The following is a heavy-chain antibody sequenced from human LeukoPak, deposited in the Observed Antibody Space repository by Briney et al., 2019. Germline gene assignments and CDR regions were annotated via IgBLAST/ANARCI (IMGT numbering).Heavy chain of an antibody. J-gene: IGHJ4*02. CDR1: GGSISSSSYY. D-gene: IGHD3-10*01. CDR3: ARAVIGFEEVFDY. V-gene: IGHV4-39*01. CDR2: IYYSGST. Sequence: SETLSLTCTVSGGSISSSSYYWGWIRQPPGKGLEWIGSIYYSGSTYYNPSLKSRVTISVDTSKNQFSLKLSSVTAADTAVYYCARAVIGFEEVFDYWGQGTLVTVSS.